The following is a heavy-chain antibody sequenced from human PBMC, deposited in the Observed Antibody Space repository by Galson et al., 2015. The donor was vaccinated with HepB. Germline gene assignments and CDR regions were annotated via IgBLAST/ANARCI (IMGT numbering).Heavy chain of an antibody. V-gene: IGHV1-69*13. D-gene: IGHD3-9*01. Sequence: SVKVSCKASGGIFSRYSISWVRQAPGQGLDWLGGIIAIFGTANYAQKFQGRVTVTADESTSTAYMEVSSLRSEDTAVYYCTREFPEKYDDNLTGLHYFGMDVWGQGTTVTVSS. J-gene: IGHJ6*02. CDR1: GGIFSRYS. CDR2: IIAIFGTA. CDR3: TREFPEKYDDNLTGLHYFGMDV.